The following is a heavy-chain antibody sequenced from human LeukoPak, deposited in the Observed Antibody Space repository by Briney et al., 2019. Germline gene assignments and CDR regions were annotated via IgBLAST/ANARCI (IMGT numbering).Heavy chain of an antibody. Sequence: ASVKVSCKVSGYTLTELPIHWVRQAPGKGLEWMGGFDPDDGETVYAQMFQGRVTMTEDTSSDTASMELSSLRSEDTAVYYCATGTGGSYYVGIVRPIDYWGQGTLVTVSS. CDR3: ATGTGGSYYVGIVRPIDY. CDR2: FDPDDGET. CDR1: GYTLTELP. J-gene: IGHJ4*02. V-gene: IGHV1-24*01. D-gene: IGHD1-26*01.